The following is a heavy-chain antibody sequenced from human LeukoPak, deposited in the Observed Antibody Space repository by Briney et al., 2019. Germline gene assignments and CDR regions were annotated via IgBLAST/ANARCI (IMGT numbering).Heavy chain of an antibody. CDR3: ASATTSSSLPPLGY. D-gene: IGHD2-2*01. J-gene: IGHJ4*02. Sequence: GSSVEVSCKASGGTFSSYAISWVRQAPGQGLEWMGGIIPIFGTANYAQKFQGRVTITADKSTSTAYMELSSLRSEDTAVYYCASATTSSSLPPLGYWGQGTLVTVTS. CDR1: GGTFSSYA. V-gene: IGHV1-69*06. CDR2: IIPIFGTA.